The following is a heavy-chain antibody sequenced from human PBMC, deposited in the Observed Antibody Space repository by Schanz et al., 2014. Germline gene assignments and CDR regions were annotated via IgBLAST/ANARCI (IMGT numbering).Heavy chain of an antibody. J-gene: IGHJ4*02. V-gene: IGHV3-64*04. Sequence: VQLVESGGGLVQPGGSLRLSCAASGITFSSHSFNWVRQAPGKGLEYVSAISHDGYSTYYADSVKGRFTISRDNSKSTLYLQMNSLRPEDTAVYYCARGGFGEVSYFDYWGQGTLVTVSS. CDR3: ARGGFGEVSYFDY. CDR1: GITFSSHS. CDR2: ISHDGYST. D-gene: IGHD3-10*01.